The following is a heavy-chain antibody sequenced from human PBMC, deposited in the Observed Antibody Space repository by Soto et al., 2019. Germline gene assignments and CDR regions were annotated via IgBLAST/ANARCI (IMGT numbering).Heavy chain of an antibody. J-gene: IGHJ5*02. CDR3: ARGLGP. CDR2: IYHSGST. Sequence: QLQLQESGSGLVKPSQTLSLTCAVSGGSISSGGYFWSWIRQPPGEGLEWIGYIYHSGSTYYSPTLKSRVTISVNSSKNPLSLKLSSVTAADAAVYYCARGLGPWGQGHLVTVSS. V-gene: IGHV4-30-2*01. CDR1: GGSISSGGYF. D-gene: IGHD3-10*01.